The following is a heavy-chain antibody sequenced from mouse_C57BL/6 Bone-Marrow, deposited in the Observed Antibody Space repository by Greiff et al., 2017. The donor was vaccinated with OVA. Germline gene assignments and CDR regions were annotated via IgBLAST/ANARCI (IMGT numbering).Heavy chain of an antibody. V-gene: IGHV3-6*01. CDR2: ISYDGSN. CDR1: GYSITSGYY. D-gene: IGHD4-1*01. Sequence: VQLKESGPGLVKPSQSLSLTCSVTGYSITSGYYWNWIRQFPGNKLEWMGYISYDGSNNYNPSLKNRISITRDTSKNQFFLKLNSVTTEDTATYYCARLGHYWGQGTTLTVSS. CDR3: ARLGHY. J-gene: IGHJ2*01.